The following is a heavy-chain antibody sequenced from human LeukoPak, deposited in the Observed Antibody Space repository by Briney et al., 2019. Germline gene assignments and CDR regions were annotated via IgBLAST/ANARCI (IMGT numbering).Heavy chain of an antibody. V-gene: IGHV3-74*01. CDR2: IKSDGSIT. D-gene: IGHD6-25*01. CDR3: ARQGTSADFDY. J-gene: IGHJ4*02. CDR1: GFTFRNLW. Sequence: PGGSLRLSCAASGFTFRNLWMHWVRQAPGKGLVWVSRIKSDGSITNYADSVKGRFTISRDNAKNTLYLQMNSLRAEDTAVYYCARQGTSADFDYWGQGTLVTVSS.